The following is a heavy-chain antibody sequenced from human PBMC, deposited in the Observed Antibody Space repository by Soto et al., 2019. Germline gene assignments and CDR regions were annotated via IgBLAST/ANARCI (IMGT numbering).Heavy chain of an antibody. J-gene: IGHJ3*02. CDR2: ISSSSSVI. Sequence: GGSLRLSCAVSGFTFSTYSMTWVRQAPGKGLKWVSYISSSSSVIYYADSVKGRITVSRDNAKNSLFLQMHSLRAADTAVYYCARYLIIPRAFDIWGQGTTVTVSS. D-gene: IGHD2-21*01. CDR3: ARYLIIPRAFDI. V-gene: IGHV3-48*04. CDR1: GFTFSTYS.